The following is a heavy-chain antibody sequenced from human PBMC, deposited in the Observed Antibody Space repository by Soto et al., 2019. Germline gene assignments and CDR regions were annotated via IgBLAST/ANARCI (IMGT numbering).Heavy chain of an antibody. D-gene: IGHD4-17*01. CDR3: AHSLAASNLGDYEPINIFDY. CDR2: IYWDDDK. J-gene: IGHJ4*02. Sequence: QITLKESGPTLVKPTQTLTLTCTFSGFSLSTSGVGVGWIRQPPGKALEWLALIYWDDDKRYSPSLKSRLTITKDSTKNQVVVTMTNIVPEDTASYYCAHSLAASNLGDYEPINIFDYWGQGTLVTVSS. V-gene: IGHV2-5*02. CDR1: GFSLSTSGVG.